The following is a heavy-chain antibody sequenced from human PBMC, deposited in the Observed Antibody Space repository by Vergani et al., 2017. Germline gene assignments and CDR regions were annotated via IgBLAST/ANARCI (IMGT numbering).Heavy chain of an antibody. CDR1: GFTVSRNY. CDR3: ATYDQSDAFDI. Sequence: EVQLVESGGGLIKPGGSLRLSCAASGFTVSRNYMSVVRQAPGKGLEWVSVIYSGGSTYYADSVKGRFTISRDNSKNTLYLQMNSLRAEDTAVYYCATYDQSDAFDIWGQGTMVTVSS. V-gene: IGHV3-53*01. CDR2: IYSGGST. D-gene: IGHD5-12*01. J-gene: IGHJ3*02.